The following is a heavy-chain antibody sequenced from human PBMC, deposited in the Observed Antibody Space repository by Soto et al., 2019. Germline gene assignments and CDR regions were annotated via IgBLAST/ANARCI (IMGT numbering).Heavy chain of an antibody. J-gene: IGHJ4*02. CDR1: GYSFTSYW. CDR3: ARGAAAGPYYFDY. Sequence: GESLKISCKGSGYSFTSYWIGWVRQMPGKGLEWVGIIYPGDSDTRYSTSFQGQVSISADKSINTAYLQWSSLKASDTAMYYCARGAAAGPYYFDYWGQGTLVTVSS. V-gene: IGHV5-51*01. CDR2: IYPGDSDT. D-gene: IGHD6-13*01.